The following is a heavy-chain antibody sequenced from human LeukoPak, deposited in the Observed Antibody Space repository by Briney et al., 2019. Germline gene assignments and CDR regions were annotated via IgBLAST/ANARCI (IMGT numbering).Heavy chain of an antibody. J-gene: IGHJ5*02. V-gene: IGHV4-39*07. D-gene: IGHD3-10*01. Sequence: SETLSLTCTVSGGSISSSSYYWGWIRQPPGKGLEWIGSIYTSGSTNYNPSLKSRVTISVDTSKNQFSLKLSSVTAADTAVYYCASTITMVRGVINFWFDPWGQGTLVTVSS. CDR2: IYTSGST. CDR1: GGSISSSSYY. CDR3: ASTITMVRGVINFWFDP.